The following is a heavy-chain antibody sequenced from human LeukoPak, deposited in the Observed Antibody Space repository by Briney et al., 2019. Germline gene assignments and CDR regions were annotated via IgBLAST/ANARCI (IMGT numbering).Heavy chain of an antibody. Sequence: GGSLRLSCAASGFTFDDYAMHWVRQAPGKGLEWVSGISWNSGSIGYADSVKGRFTISRDNAKNSLYLQMNSLRAEDTALYYCAKDKGSSWTQKYYFDYWGQGTLVTVSS. CDR2: ISWNSGSI. CDR3: AKDKGSSWTQKYYFDY. CDR1: GFTFDDYA. D-gene: IGHD6-13*01. J-gene: IGHJ4*02. V-gene: IGHV3-9*01.